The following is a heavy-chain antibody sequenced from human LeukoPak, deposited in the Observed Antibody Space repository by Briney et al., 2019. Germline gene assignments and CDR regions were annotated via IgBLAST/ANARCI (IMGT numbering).Heavy chain of an antibody. Sequence: PSETLSLTCTVSGGSISSYYWTWIRQPPGKGLEWIGEINHSGNINYNPSLKSRVTLLVDTSKNQFSLNLRSVTAADTAVYYCARQDVDAGAGTTSYAFDIWDQGTMVTVSS. V-gene: IGHV4-34*01. CDR1: GGSISSYY. CDR2: INHSGNI. J-gene: IGHJ3*02. CDR3: ARQDVDAGAGTTSYAFDI. D-gene: IGHD1-14*01.